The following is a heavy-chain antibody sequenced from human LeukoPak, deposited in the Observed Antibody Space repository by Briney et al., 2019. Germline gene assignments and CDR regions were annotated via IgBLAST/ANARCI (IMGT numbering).Heavy chain of an antibody. J-gene: IGHJ4*02. Sequence: ASVKVSCKASGGTFSSYAISWVRQAPGQGLEWMGRIIPILGKANYEQKFQGRVTITADKSTSTAYMELSSLRSEDTAVYYCAGSNYYDSSGYYSTVDYWGQGTLVTVSS. CDR2: IIPILGKA. CDR3: AGSNYYDSSGYYSTVDY. CDR1: GGTFSSYA. D-gene: IGHD3-22*01. V-gene: IGHV1-69*04.